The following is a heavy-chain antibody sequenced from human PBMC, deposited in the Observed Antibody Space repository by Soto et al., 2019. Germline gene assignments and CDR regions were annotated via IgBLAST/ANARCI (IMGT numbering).Heavy chain of an antibody. D-gene: IGHD3-16*01. V-gene: IGHV3-23*01. CDR1: GFTFWSYA. J-gene: IGHJ5*02. Sequence: SLSCAASGFTFWSYAMSWVRQAPGKGLEWVAVLGGSGIDTHYADSVKGRFTISRDNSKKTLYLQMNSLRGDDTAVYYCAKQSSWTYGGTYNWFDPWDQGALVAVSS. CDR2: LGGSGIDT. CDR3: AKQSSWTYGGTYNWFDP.